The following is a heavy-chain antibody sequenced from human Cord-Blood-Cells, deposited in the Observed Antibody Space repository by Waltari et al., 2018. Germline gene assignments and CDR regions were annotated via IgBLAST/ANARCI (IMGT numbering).Heavy chain of an antibody. V-gene: IGHV1-24*01. CDR3: ATTHPVREMRSLAFDI. D-gene: IGHD3-16*01. CDR2: FDPEDGET. Sequence: QVQLVQSGAEVKKPGASVQVSCKVSGYTLTELSMHGVRQSPGKGLEWMGGFDPEDGETIYAQKFQGRVTMTEDTSTDTAYMGLSSLRSEDTAVYYCATTHPVREMRSLAFDIWGQGTMVTVSS. CDR1: GYTLTELS. J-gene: IGHJ3*02.